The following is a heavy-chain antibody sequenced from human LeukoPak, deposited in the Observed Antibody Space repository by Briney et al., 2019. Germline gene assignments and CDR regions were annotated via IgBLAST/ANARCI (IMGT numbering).Heavy chain of an antibody. V-gene: IGHV4-39*07. CDR1: GGSISSSSYY. J-gene: IGHJ5*02. CDR3: ARVGGFTILRGAGNNWFDP. D-gene: IGHD3-10*01. CDR2: IYYSGST. Sequence: SETLSLTCTVSGGSISSSSYYWGWIRQPPGKGLEWIGSIYYSGSTYYNPSLKSRVTISVDTSNNQFSLKLRSVTAADTAVYYCARVGGFTILRGAGNNWFDPWGQGTLVTVSS.